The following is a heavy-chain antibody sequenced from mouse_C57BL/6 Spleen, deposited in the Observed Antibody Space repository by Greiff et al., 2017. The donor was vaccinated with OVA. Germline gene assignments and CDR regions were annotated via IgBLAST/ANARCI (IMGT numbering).Heavy chain of an antibody. CDR2: ISSGSSTI. Sequence: EVKLVESGGGLVKPGGSLKLSCAASGFTFSDYGMHWVRQAPEKGLEWVAYISSGSSTIYYADTVKGRFTISRENAKNTLFLQMTSLRSEDTAMYYCARPYYYGSSSVAYWGQGTLVTVSA. D-gene: IGHD1-1*01. V-gene: IGHV5-17*01. CDR3: ARPYYYGSSSVAY. CDR1: GFTFSDYG. J-gene: IGHJ3*01.